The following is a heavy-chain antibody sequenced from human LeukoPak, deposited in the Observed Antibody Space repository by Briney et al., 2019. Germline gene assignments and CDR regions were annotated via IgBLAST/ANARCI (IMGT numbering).Heavy chain of an antibody. CDR3: ARQGYYDSSGYYRDY. J-gene: IGHJ4*02. V-gene: IGHV4-59*08. CDR1: GGSISSYY. D-gene: IGHD3-22*01. Sequence: SETLSLTCTVSGGSISSYYWSWIRQPPGKGLEWIGYIYYSGSTNYNPSHKSRVTISVDTSKNQFSLKLSSVTAADTAVYYCARQGYYDSSGYYRDYWGQGTLVTVSS. CDR2: IYYSGST.